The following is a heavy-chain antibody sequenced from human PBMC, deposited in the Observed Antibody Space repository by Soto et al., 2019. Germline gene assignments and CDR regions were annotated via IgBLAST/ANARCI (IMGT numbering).Heavy chain of an antibody. CDR1: GGSISSYY. V-gene: IGHV4-59*08. D-gene: IGHD2-21*01. J-gene: IGHJ2*01. CDR2: IYYSGST. CDR3: ARHVYCGGDCYRAYWYFDL. Sequence: QVQLQESGPGLVKPSETLSLTCTVSGGSISSYYWSWIRQPPGKGLEWIGYIYYSGSTNYNPSLKSRVTISVDTSKNQFSLKLSSVTAADTAVYYCARHVYCGGDCYRAYWYFDLWGRGTLVTVSS.